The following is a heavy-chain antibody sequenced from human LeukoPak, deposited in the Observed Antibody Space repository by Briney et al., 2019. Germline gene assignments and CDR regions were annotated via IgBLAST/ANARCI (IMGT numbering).Heavy chain of an antibody. CDR3: ASGQSSGWYAFDY. J-gene: IGHJ4*02. CDR2: VYYAGTI. D-gene: IGHD6-19*01. V-gene: IGHV4-39*07. CDR1: GGSISSNSYY. Sequence: SETLPLTCTVSGGSISSNSYYWAWFRQPPGKGLEWIGSVYYAGTIYYNPSLKSRVTVSVDTSKTQFSLELSSVTAADTAVYYCASGQSSGWYAFDYWGQGTLVTVSS.